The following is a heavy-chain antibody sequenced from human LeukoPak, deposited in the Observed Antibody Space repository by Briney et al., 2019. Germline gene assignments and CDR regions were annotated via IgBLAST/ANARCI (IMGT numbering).Heavy chain of an antibody. J-gene: IGHJ4*02. CDR3: ARSPNIAVAGGAY. D-gene: IGHD6-19*01. V-gene: IGHV3-7*01. Sequence: PGGSLRLSCAASGFTFSGYWMTWVRQTPVKELEWVATINQDGSQKYYVDSVKGRFTISRDNAKNSLYLQMNSLRAEDTAVFYCARSPNIAVAGGAYWGQGTPVTVSS. CDR2: INQDGSQK. CDR1: GFTFSGYW.